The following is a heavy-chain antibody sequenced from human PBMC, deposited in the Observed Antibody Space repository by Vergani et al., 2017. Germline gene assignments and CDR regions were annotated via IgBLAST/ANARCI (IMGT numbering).Heavy chain of an antibody. D-gene: IGHD2-2*01. J-gene: IGHJ5*02. CDR1: GYTFTSYY. V-gene: IGHV1-46*01. CDR2: INPSGGST. Sequence: QVQLVQSGAEVKKPGASVKVSCKASGYTFTSYYMHWVRQAPGQGLEWMGIINPSGGSTSYAQKFQGRVTMTRDTSTSTVYMELSSLRSEDTAVYYCARDSRYCSSTSCYVGRDWFDPWSQGTLVTVPS. CDR3: ARDSRYCSSTSCYVGRDWFDP.